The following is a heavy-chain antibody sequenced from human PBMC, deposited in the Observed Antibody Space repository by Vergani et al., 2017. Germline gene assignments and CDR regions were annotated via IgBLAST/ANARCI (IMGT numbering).Heavy chain of an antibody. CDR1: GFSLSTSGMC. J-gene: IGHJ4*02. CDR2: IDWDDDK. D-gene: IGHD3-10*01. CDR3: TRIPAGYYFDY. Sequence: QVTLRESGPALVRPTQTLTLTCTFSGFSLSTSGMCVSWIRQPPGKALEWLARIDWDDDKYYSTSLKTRLTISKDTSKNQVVLTMTIMDPVDTATYYCTRIPAGYYFDYWGQGTLVTVSS. V-gene: IGHV2-70*15.